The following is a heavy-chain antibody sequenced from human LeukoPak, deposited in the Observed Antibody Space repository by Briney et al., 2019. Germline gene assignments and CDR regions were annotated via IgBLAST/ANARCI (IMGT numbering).Heavy chain of an antibody. CDR3: ARNSRINAFDI. D-gene: IGHD2-15*01. CDR2: IYYSGST. Sequence: SETLSLTCTVSGYSISGGYYWGWIRQPPGKGLEWIGYIYYSGSTYYNPSLKSRVTISVDTSKNQFSLKLSSVTAADTAVYYCARNSRINAFDIWGQGTMVTVSS. CDR1: GYSISGGYY. V-gene: IGHV4-38-2*02. J-gene: IGHJ3*02.